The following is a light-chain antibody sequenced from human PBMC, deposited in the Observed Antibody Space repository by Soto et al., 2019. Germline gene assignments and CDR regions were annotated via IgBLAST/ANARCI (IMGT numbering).Light chain of an antibody. J-gene: IGKJ1*01. CDR1: DNIVHW. CDR2: KAA. V-gene: IGKV1-5*03. CDR3: QHYNSFSRT. Sequence: DIQMTQSPSTLSASVGERVAITCRASDNIVHWVAWYQQKPGKAPKLLIYKAANLADEVPSRFAGSGSGTDFTLTITRLQPDDFATYYCQHYNSFSRTFGQGTKVDI.